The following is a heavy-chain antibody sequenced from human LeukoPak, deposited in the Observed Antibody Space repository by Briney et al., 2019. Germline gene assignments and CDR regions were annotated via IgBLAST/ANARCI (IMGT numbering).Heavy chain of an antibody. Sequence: GGSLRLSCAASGFTFSSFWMHWVRQAPGKGLVWVSRINSDGSSTSYADSVKGRFTISRDNAKNTLYLQMNSLRAEDTAVYYCARGGYGDLESVIRWGQGTMVTVSS. D-gene: IGHD4-17*01. CDR3: ARGGYGDLESVIR. J-gene: IGHJ3*01. CDR1: GFTFSSFW. CDR2: INSDGSST. V-gene: IGHV3-74*01.